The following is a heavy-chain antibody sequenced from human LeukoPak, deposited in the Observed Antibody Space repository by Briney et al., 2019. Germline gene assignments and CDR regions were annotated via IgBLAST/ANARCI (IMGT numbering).Heavy chain of an antibody. D-gene: IGHD2-15*01. CDR3: ARDCSGGSCYGAFDI. Sequence: SQTLSLTCTVSGASIRSGDYYWSWIRQPPGKGLEWIGYIYDSGSTYYNPSLKSRITISVDTPENRFSLKLSSVTATDTAVYYCARDCSGGSCYGAFDIWGQGTMVTVSS. CDR1: GASIRSGDYY. J-gene: IGHJ3*02. CDR2: IYDSGST. V-gene: IGHV4-30-4*01.